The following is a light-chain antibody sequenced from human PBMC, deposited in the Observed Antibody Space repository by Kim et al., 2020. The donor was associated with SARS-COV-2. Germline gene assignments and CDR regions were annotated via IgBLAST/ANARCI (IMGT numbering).Light chain of an antibody. Sequence: QSVLTQPPSVSGTPGQSVIISCSGSRSNIGSNPVNWYQHVPGTAPKLLIYSNSDRPSGVPDRFTASKSDTSAALAISGLQSEDEPTYYCAAWDESLYGFLVFGGGTQLTVL. CDR3: AAWDESLYGFLV. CDR2: SNS. J-gene: IGLJ2*01. CDR1: RSNIGSNP. V-gene: IGLV1-44*01.